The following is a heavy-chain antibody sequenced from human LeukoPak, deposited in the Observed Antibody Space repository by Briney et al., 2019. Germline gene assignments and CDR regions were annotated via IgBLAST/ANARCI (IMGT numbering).Heavy chain of an antibody. CDR3: VGSAGFFRY. D-gene: IGHD1-26*01. CDR2: TYYRSKWYN. J-gene: IGHJ4*02. CDR1: GDSVSSNSAG. V-gene: IGHV6-1*01. Sequence: SQTLSLTCAISGDSVSSNSAGWNWIRQSPSRGLEWLGRTYYRSKWYNDYAVSVKSRITISPDTSKNQVSLQLNSVTPEDTAVYYCVGSAGFFRYWAQGTLVTVSS.